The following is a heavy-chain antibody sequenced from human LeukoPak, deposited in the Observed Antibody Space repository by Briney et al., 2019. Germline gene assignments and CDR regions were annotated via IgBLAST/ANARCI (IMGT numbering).Heavy chain of an antibody. CDR3: AGRRIAVAGLPDY. V-gene: IGHV3-30-3*01. CDR1: GFTFSSYA. J-gene: IGHJ4*02. CDR2: ISYDGSNK. Sequence: GGSLRLSCAASGFTFSSYAMHWVRQAPGKGLEWVAVISYDGSNKYYADSVKGRFTISRDNSKNTLYLQMNSLRAEDTAVYYCAGRRIAVAGLPDYWGQGTLVTVSS. D-gene: IGHD6-13*01.